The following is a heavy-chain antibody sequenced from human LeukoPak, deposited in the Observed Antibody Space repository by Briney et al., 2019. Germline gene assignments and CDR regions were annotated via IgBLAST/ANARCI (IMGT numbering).Heavy chain of an antibody. J-gene: IGHJ4*02. CDR3: ARDYADYVGYFFFDY. CDR1: GFTFNNYA. CDR2: ISGGGETT. Sequence: GGSLRLSCAASGFTFNNYAMNWVLQAPGKGLEWVSSISGGGETTYYADSAKGRFTISRDNSQNTLYLQMNSLRAEDTAVYYCARDYADYVGYFFFDYWGQGTLVTVSS. D-gene: IGHD4-17*01. V-gene: IGHV3-23*01.